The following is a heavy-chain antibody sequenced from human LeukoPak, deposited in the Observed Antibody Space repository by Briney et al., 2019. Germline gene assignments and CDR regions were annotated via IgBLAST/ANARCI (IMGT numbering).Heavy chain of an antibody. CDR3: VRGTGY. Sequence: GGSLRLSCSVSGFTFSTYVMHWVRQAPGKGLEYVSAISSNGDNTYYADPVKGRFTISRDNSKNTLYLQMSSLRADDTAVYYCVRGTGYWGQGTLVAVSS. V-gene: IGHV3-64D*06. CDR2: ISSNGDNT. CDR1: GFTFSTYV. J-gene: IGHJ4*02.